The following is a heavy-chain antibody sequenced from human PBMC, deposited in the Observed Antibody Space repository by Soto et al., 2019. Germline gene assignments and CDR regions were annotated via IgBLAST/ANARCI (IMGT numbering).Heavy chain of an antibody. Sequence: GASVKVSCKVSGYTLTELSMHWVRQAPGKGLEWMGGFDPEDGETIYAQKFQGRVTMTEDTSTDTAYMELSSLRSEDTAVYYCATAILSGVAGTCYFDYWGQGTLVTVSS. CDR3: ATAILSGVAGTCYFDY. D-gene: IGHD6-19*01. CDR1: GYTLTELS. J-gene: IGHJ4*02. V-gene: IGHV1-24*01. CDR2: FDPEDGET.